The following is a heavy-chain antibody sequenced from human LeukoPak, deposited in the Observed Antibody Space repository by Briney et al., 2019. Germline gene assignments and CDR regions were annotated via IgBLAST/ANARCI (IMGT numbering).Heavy chain of an antibody. CDR2: IYYSGST. V-gene: IGHV4-30-4*08. J-gene: IGHJ4*02. CDR1: GGSISSGDYY. Sequence: SETLSLTCTVSGGSISSGDYYWSWIRQPPGKGLEWIGYIYYSGSTNYNPSLKSRVTISVDTSKNQFSLKLSSVTAADTAVYYCARRVAYGSGGYFDYWGQGTLVTVSS. D-gene: IGHD3-10*01. CDR3: ARRVAYGSGGYFDY.